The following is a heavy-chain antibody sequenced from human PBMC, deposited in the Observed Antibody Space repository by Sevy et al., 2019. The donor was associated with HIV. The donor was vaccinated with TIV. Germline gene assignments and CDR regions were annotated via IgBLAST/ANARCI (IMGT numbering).Heavy chain of an antibody. D-gene: IGHD3-22*01. CDR1: GYSFTSYW. Sequence: GESLKISCKGSGYSFTSYWISWVRQMPGKGLEWMGRIDPSDSYTNYSPSFQGHVTISADKSISTAYLQWSSLKASDTAMYYCARSGYYDSSGSHYFDNWGQGTLVTVSS. CDR3: ARSGYYDSSGSHYFDN. V-gene: IGHV5-10-1*01. CDR2: IDPSDSYT. J-gene: IGHJ4*02.